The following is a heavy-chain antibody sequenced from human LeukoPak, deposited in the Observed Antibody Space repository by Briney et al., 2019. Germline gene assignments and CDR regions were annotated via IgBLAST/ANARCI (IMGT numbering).Heavy chain of an antibody. Sequence: GGSLRLSCAASGFSYSHAWMSWVRQAPGKGLEWVGRIKSKTDDETTDYTAPVKGRFTISRDDSKNTLYLQMNSLKTEGTAVYYCTTDSDQYGLSYWGQGTLVTVSS. CDR2: IKSKTDDETT. J-gene: IGHJ4*02. CDR1: GFSYSHAW. V-gene: IGHV3-15*01. D-gene: IGHD3-10*01. CDR3: TTDSDQYGLSY.